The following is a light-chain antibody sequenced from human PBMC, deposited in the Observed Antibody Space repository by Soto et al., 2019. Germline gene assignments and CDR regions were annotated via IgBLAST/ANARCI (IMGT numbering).Light chain of an antibody. CDR1: ESINNN. CDR2: AAT. V-gene: IGKV3-15*01. J-gene: IGKJ4*01. CDR3: QQHHNWPLT. Sequence: DIEMTQSPATLSVSPGEGATLSCTASESINNNLAWYQQKPGQAPRLLIYAATTIATGFPARFSGSGSGTEFTLTISSLQSEDFAVYYCQQHHNWPLTFGGGTKVDIK.